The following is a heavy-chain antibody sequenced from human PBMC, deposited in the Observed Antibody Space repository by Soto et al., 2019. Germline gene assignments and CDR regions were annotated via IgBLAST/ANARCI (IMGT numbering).Heavy chain of an antibody. D-gene: IGHD2-2*01. V-gene: IGHV5-10-1*01. CDR2: IDPSDSYT. J-gene: IGHJ6*02. CDR3: ASSPRGYCSSTSCRELGNYYGMDV. CDR1: GYSFTSYW. Sequence: GESLKISCKGSGYSFTSYWISWVRQMPGKGLEWMGRIDPSDSYTNYSPYFQGHVTISADKSISTAYLQWSSLKASDTAMYYCASSPRGYCSSTSCRELGNYYGMDVWGQGTTVTVSS.